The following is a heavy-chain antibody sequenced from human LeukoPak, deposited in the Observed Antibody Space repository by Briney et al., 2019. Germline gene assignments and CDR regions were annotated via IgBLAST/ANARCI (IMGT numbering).Heavy chain of an antibody. CDR2: IYSGGST. V-gene: IGHV3-53*01. D-gene: IGHD3-22*01. Sequence: GGSLRLSCAASGFTVSSNYMSWVRQAPGKGLEWVSVIYSGGSTYYADSVKGRFTISRDNSKNTLYLQMNSLRAEDTAVYYCARGGYYYDSSGLLDPWGQGTLVTVSS. CDR3: ARGGYYYDSSGLLDP. J-gene: IGHJ5*02. CDR1: GFTVSSNY.